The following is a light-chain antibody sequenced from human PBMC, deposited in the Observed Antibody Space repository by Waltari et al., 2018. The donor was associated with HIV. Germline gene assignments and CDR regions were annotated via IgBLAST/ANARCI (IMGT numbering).Light chain of an antibody. Sequence: QSVLTQPPSAFGTHRQRVTISCSGGSSNIGNNHVYCYQQFPGTAPKLLIYRNNQRPSGVPDRFSGSKSGTSASLVISGLRSEDEADYYCAAWDDSLSGVFGGGTKVTVL. CDR2: RNN. CDR3: AAWDDSLSGV. CDR1: SSNIGNNH. J-gene: IGLJ2*01. V-gene: IGLV1-47*01.